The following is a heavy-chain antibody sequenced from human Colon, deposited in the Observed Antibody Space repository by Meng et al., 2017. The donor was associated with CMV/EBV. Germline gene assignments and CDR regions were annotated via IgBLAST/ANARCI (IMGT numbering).Heavy chain of an antibody. V-gene: IGHV3-23*01. J-gene: IGHJ4*02. CDR2: ISGSGGST. D-gene: IGHD1-1*01. CDR1: GFTFSSYA. CDR3: ARWRGGTHDY. Sequence: GESLKISCAASGFTFSSYAMSWVRQAPGKGLEWVSDISGSGGSTFYADSVKGRFTISRDNAKNSLYLQMNSLRAEDTAVYYCARWRGGTHDYWGQGTLVTVSA.